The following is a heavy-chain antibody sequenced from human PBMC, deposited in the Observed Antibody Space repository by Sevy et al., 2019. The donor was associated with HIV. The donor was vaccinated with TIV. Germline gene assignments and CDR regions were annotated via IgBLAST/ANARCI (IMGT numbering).Heavy chain of an antibody. D-gene: IGHD3-16*01. J-gene: IGHJ4*02. CDR2: IKGDGSDK. V-gene: IGHV3-7*01. Sequence: GGSLRLSCAASGFTFSANWMNWVRQAPGKGVEWVANIKGDGSDKHYVDSVEGRLTISRDNAKNLLYLQMNSLRVEDTAVYYCAHETFGRFESWGQGTLVTVSS. CDR1: GFTFSANW. CDR3: AHETFGRFES.